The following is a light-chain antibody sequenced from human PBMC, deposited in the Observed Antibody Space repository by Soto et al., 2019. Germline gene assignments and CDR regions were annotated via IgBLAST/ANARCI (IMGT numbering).Light chain of an antibody. J-gene: IGLJ1*01. CDR3: FSYTGSSRLVV. CDR1: SSDVGGYNY. CDR2: DVS. V-gene: IGLV2-14*03. Sequence: QSALTQPASVSGSPGQSITISCTGTSSDVGGYNYVSWYQQHPGKAPKFLIYDVSSRPSGISNRFSGSKSGNTASLTISGLQAEDEADYYCFSYTGSSRLVVSGTGTKLTVL.